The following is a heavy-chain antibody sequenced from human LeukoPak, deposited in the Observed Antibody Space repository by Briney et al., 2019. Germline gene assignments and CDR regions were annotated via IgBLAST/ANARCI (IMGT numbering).Heavy chain of an antibody. Sequence: PGGSLRPSCVVSGFTFSTFTMNWVRQAPGKGLEWVSCISSSSSYIYYADSVKGRFTISRDNAKNSLYLQMNSLRAEDTAVYYCARVWTGQWPPHYYYMDVWGKGTTVTISS. CDR2: ISSSSSYI. D-gene: IGHD6-19*01. CDR3: ARVWTGQWPPHYYYMDV. V-gene: IGHV3-21*01. J-gene: IGHJ6*03. CDR1: GFTFSTFT.